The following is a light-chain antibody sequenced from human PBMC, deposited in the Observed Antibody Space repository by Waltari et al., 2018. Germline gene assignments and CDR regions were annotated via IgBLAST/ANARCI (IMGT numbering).Light chain of an antibody. J-gene: IGLJ2*01. CDR2: KTT. CDR3: VLYVGSGIRV. CDR1: SGSVSSNYY. V-gene: IGLV8-61*01. Sequence: QTVVTQEPSFSVSPGGTVTLTCGLTSGSVSSNYYPSWYQQTPGQAPRTLIYKTTTRSSGVPDRFSGSILGNKAALTITGAQADDECDYYCVLYVGSGIRVFGGGTKLTVL.